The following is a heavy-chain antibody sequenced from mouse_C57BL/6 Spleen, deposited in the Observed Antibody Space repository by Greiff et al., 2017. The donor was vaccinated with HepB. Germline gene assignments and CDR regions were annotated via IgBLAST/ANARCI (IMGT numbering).Heavy chain of an antibody. CDR3: ARYPDYDGRFYAMDY. CDR2: IRNKANGYTT. V-gene: IGHV7-3*01. J-gene: IGHJ4*01. D-gene: IGHD2-4*01. CDR1: GFTFTDYY. Sequence: EVKLVESGGGLVQPGGSLSLSCAASGFTFTDYYMSWVRQPPGKALEWLGFIRNKANGYTTEYSASVKGRFTISRDNSQSILYLQMNALRAEDSATYYCARYPDYDGRFYAMDYWGQGTSVTVSS.